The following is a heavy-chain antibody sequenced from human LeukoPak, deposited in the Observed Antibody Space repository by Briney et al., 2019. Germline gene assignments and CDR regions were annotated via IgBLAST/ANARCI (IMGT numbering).Heavy chain of an antibody. CDR2: INPSGGST. Sequence: ASVKVSCKASGYTFTSYYMHWVRQAPGQGLEWMGIINPSGGSTSYAQKFQGRVAMTRDTSTSTVYMELSGLRSEDTAVYYCARDRNRDEYFDYWGQGTQVTVSS. V-gene: IGHV1-46*01. CDR3: ARDRNRDEYFDY. J-gene: IGHJ4*02. CDR1: GYTFTSYY. D-gene: IGHD5-24*01.